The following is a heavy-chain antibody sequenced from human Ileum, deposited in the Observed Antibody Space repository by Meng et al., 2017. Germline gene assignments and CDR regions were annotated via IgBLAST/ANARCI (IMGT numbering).Heavy chain of an antibody. J-gene: IGHJ4*02. CDR3: ARDNWGPDY. CDR2: INPSGSSA. V-gene: IGHV1-46*02. CDR1: GDTLNTYN. D-gene: IGHD7-27*01. Sequence: ASVKVSCKASGDTLNTYNMHWVRQAPGQGLEWMGIINPSGSSAAYAQSFQGRHTMTRDTSTSTLHMELTSLQFEDTAMYYCARDNWGPDYWGQGTLVTVSS.